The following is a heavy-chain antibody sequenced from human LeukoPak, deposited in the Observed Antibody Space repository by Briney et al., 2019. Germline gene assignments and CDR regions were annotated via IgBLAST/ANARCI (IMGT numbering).Heavy chain of an antibody. Sequence: PSETLSLTCTVSGGSISSYYWSWIRQPPGKGLEWIGEINHSGSTNYNPSLKSRVTISVDTSKNQFSLKLSSVTAADTAVYYCARGSGWLKYWGQGTLVTVSS. V-gene: IGHV4-34*01. J-gene: IGHJ4*02. CDR3: ARGSGWLKY. D-gene: IGHD5-12*01. CDR2: INHSGST. CDR1: GGSISSYY.